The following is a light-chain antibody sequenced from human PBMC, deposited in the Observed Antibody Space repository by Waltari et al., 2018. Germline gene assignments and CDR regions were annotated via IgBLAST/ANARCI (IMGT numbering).Light chain of an antibody. J-gene: IGLJ1*01. V-gene: IGLV2-14*03. CDR3: SSYTSSSTLYV. Sequence: QSALTQPASVSGSPGQSTTISCTGTSSDVGGYNYVSWYQQHPGKAPKLMIYDVSHRPSGVSNRFSGSKSGNTASLTISGLQAEDEADYYCSSYTSSSTLYVFGTGTKVTVL. CDR2: DVS. CDR1: SSDVGGYNY.